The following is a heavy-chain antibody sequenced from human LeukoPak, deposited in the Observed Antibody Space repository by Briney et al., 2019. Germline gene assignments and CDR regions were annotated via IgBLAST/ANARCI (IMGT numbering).Heavy chain of an antibody. CDR1: GFTFSSYG. CDR3: ARERFGAFDI. J-gene: IGHJ3*02. D-gene: IGHD3-16*01. V-gene: IGHV3-33*01. CDR2: IWYDGSNK. Sequence: PGGSLRLSCAASGFTFSSYGMHWVRQAPGKGLWWVAVIWYDGSNKYYADSVKGRFTISRDNSKNTLYLQMNSLRAEDTAVYYCARERFGAFDIWGRGTMVTVSS.